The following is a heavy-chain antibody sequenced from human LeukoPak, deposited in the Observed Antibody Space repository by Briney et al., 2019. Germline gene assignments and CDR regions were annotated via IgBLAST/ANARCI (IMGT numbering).Heavy chain of an antibody. V-gene: IGHV4-4*07. Sequence: PSETLSLTCTFSGGSISSYYWSWIRQPAGKGLEWIGRIHTSGSTNYNPSLKSRVTMSVDTSKNQFSLKLSSVTAADTAVYYCVRGRRPDIVRRPFDYWGQGTLVTVSS. J-gene: IGHJ4*02. CDR2: IHTSGST. CDR1: GGSISSYY. CDR3: VRGRRPDIVRRPFDY. D-gene: IGHD2-8*01.